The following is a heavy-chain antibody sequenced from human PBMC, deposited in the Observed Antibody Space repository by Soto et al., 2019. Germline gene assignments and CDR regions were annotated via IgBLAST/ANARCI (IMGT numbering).Heavy chain of an antibody. CDR2: IYYSGST. Sequence: QVQLQESGPGLVKPSQTLSLTCTVSGGSISSGGYYCSWIRPHPGKGLEWIGYIYYSGSTYYNPSLKSRVSISVDTSKNQFSLKLSSVTAADTAVYYCALRLGDPGRLYFDYWGQGTLVTVSS. D-gene: IGHD3-16*01. CDR3: ALRLGDPGRLYFDY. J-gene: IGHJ4*02. CDR1: GGSISSGGYY. V-gene: IGHV4-31*03.